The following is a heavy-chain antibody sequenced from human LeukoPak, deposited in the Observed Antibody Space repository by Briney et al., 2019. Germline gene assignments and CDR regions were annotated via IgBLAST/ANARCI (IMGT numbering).Heavy chain of an antibody. V-gene: IGHV3-53*01. Sequence: GGSLRPSCAASGFTVSSNYMSWVRQAPGKGLEWVSVIYSGGSTYYADSVKGRFTISRDNSKNTLYLQMNSLRAEDTAVYYCARGRLAYFSFDYWGQGTLVTVSS. D-gene: IGHD2-21*01. CDR1: GFTVSSNY. J-gene: IGHJ4*02. CDR2: IYSGGST. CDR3: ARGRLAYFSFDY.